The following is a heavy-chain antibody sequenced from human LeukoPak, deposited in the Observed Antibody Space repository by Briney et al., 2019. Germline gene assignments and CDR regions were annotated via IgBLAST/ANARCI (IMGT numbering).Heavy chain of an antibody. J-gene: IGHJ4*02. V-gene: IGHV4-38-2*02. Sequence: SETLSLTCTVSGYSISSGSCWGWIRQPPGKGLEWIGTIYHSGSTYYNPSLKSRVTISVDTSKNQFSLKLSSVTAADTAVYYCARTVAVAGLSRFDYWGQGTLVTVSS. D-gene: IGHD6-19*01. CDR1: GYSISSGSC. CDR3: ARTVAVAGLSRFDY. CDR2: IYHSGST.